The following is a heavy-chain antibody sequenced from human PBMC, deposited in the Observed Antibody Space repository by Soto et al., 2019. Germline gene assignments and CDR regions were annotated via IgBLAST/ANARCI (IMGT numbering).Heavy chain of an antibody. Sequence: QVQLVQSGAEVKKPGSSVKVSCKASGGTFSSYTISWVRQAPGQGLEWMGRIIPILGIANYAQKFQGRVKITADKTTSPAYMELSSLRSEDTAVYYCARDWSSSSGIYWYFDLWGRGTLGNGSS. V-gene: IGHV1-69*08. CDR2: IIPILGIA. CDR3: ARDWSSSSGIYWYFDL. J-gene: IGHJ2*01. D-gene: IGHD6-6*01. CDR1: GGTFSSYT.